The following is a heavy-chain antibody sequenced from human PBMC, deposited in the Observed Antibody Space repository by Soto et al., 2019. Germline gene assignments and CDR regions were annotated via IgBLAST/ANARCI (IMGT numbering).Heavy chain of an antibody. D-gene: IGHD2-2*01. V-gene: IGHV1-18*01. J-gene: IGHJ5*02. CDR3: ARDGILPYCSSTTCYDQDNYFDP. CDR2: ISVYNGNT. Sequence: ASVKVSCKASGYTFTSYGISWVRQAPGQGLEWMGWISVYNGNTNYAQKVRGRVTMTTDTSTSTAYMELRSLRSDDTAVYYCARDGILPYCSSTTCYDQDNYFDPWGQGTLVTVSS. CDR1: GYTFTSYG.